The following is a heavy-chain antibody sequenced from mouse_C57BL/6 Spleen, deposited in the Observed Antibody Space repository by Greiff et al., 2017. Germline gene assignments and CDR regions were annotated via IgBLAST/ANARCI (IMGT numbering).Heavy chain of an antibody. D-gene: IGHD1-1*01. Sequence: VKLQESGPELVKPGASVKISCKASGYAFSSSWMNWVKQRPGKGLEWIGRIYPGDGDTNYNGKFKGKATLTADKSSSTAYMQLSSLTSEDSAVYFCASYSPYYGSSYGWYFDVWGTGTTGTVSS. CDR2: IYPGDGDT. CDR3: ASYSPYYGSSYGWYFDV. CDR1: GYAFSSSW. V-gene: IGHV1-82*01. J-gene: IGHJ1*03.